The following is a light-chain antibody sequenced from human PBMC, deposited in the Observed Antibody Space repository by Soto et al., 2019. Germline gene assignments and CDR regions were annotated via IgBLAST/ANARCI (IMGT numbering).Light chain of an antibody. CDR3: QQSYTTPQT. CDR1: QSIVSH. V-gene: IGKV1-39*01. Sequence: DIQMTQSPSSLSASVGDRVTITCRASQSIVSHLNWYQQKSGEAPKLLIYAASSLQSGVPSRFSGSGVGPDFSLTISSLQPEDFATYYCQQSYTTPQTFGRGTKLGIK. J-gene: IGKJ2*01. CDR2: AAS.